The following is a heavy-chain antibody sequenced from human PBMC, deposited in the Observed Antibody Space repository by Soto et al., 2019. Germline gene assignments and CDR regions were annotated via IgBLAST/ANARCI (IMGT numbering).Heavy chain of an antibody. D-gene: IGHD1-26*01. J-gene: IGHJ4*02. CDR3: AQRRGSPGATTFDY. CDR2: SYHSGNT. V-gene: IGHV4-4*02. CDR1: GGSISSNNW. Sequence: QVQLQESGPGLVKPSGTPSLTCAVSGGSISSNNWWSWVRQPPGKVLEWIGESYHSGNTNYNPSLQSRVTISVDKSKNQFSLKLISVTAADTAVYYCAQRRGSPGATTFDYWGQGTLVTVSS.